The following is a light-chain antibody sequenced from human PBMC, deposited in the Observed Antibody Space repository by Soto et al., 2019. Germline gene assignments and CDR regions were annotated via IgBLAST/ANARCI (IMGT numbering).Light chain of an antibody. CDR2: DSS. V-gene: IGKV3-11*01. CDR1: QSVRHQ. J-gene: IGKJ1*01. Sequence: EIVLTQSPATLSLSPGERATLSCRASQSVRHQLAWYQQKPGQAPRLLIYDSSNRATGIPGRFSGSGSGTDFALTVSSIQPEDVAVYYCQQRSNCPWTFGQGTKVEIK. CDR3: QQRSNCPWT.